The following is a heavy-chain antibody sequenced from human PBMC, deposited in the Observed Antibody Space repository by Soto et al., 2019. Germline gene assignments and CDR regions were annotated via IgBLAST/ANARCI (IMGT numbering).Heavy chain of an antibody. D-gene: IGHD2-21*01. CDR3: VRSGTARLLRHIWFDN. J-gene: IGHJ5*02. V-gene: IGHV3-21*01. Sequence: EVQLVESGGGLVKPGGSLRLSCAASGFTFNTYDMNWVRQAPGKGLEWVSSITTSSAYIYYADSLRGRITISRDNAKNSLFLHMNSLRPEDTAVYYCVRSGTARLLRHIWFDNWGQGTLVTVSS. CDR2: ITTSSAYI. CDR1: GFTFNTYD.